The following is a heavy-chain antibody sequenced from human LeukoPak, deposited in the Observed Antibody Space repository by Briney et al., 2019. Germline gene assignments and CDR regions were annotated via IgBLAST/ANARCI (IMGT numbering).Heavy chain of an antibody. Sequence: GGSLRLSCAAYGFTFSTYGMHWVRQGPGKGLVWVSGIRSDGSSTIYADSVKGRFTISRDNARNTLYLQVNSLRAEDTAVYYCARDSSGWGFDYWGQGSLVTVSS. J-gene: IGHJ4*02. D-gene: IGHD6-25*01. CDR1: GFTFSTYG. CDR3: ARDSSGWGFDY. CDR2: IRSDGSST. V-gene: IGHV3-74*01.